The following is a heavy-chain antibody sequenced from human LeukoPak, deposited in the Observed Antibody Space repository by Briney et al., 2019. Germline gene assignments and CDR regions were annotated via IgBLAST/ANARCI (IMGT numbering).Heavy chain of an antibody. CDR3: ARGSSGWFDDNWFDP. V-gene: IGHV3-30*03. CDR1: GFTFSSYG. CDR2: ISYDGSNK. J-gene: IGHJ5*02. Sequence: GGSLRLSCAASGFTFSSYGMHWVRQAPGKGLEWVAVISYDGSNKYYADSVKGRFTISRDNSKDTLYLQMNSLRAEDTALYYCARGSSGWFDDNWFDPWGRGTLVTVSS. D-gene: IGHD6-19*01.